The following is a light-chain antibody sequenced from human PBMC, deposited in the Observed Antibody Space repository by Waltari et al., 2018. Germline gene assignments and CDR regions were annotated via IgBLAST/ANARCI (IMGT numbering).Light chain of an antibody. CDR2: ASS. CDR3: QQYYSYPWT. J-gene: IGKJ1*01. CDR1: QGISSY. Sequence: AIRITQSPSSLSASTGDRVTITCRASQGISSYLAWDQQKPVKAPKLLIYASSTLQSGVPSRFIGSGSGTDFTLTISCLQSEDFATYYCQQYYSYPWTFGQGTKVEIK. V-gene: IGKV1-8*01.